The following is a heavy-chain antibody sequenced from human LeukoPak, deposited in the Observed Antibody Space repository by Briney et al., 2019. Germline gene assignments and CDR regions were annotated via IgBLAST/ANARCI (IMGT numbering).Heavy chain of an antibody. CDR1: GASISSGDYY. V-gene: IGHV4-61*08. Sequence: PSETLSLTCTVSGASISSGDYYWSWIRQTPGKGLEWIGHIYYSGSTNYNPSLKSRVTISQDTSKNQFSLKLTSVTAADTAVYYCARDLRATKATFGNWGQGTLVTVSS. CDR3: ARDLRATKATFGN. CDR2: IYYSGST. D-gene: IGHD5-12*01. J-gene: IGHJ4*02.